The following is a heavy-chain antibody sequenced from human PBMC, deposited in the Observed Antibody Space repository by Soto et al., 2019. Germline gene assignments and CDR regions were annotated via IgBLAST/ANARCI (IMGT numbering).Heavy chain of an antibody. CDR2: IDPNSGGT. V-gene: IGHV1-2*04. CDR1: GYTFTGYY. D-gene: IGHD1-26*01. J-gene: IGHJ6*02. CDR3: ARDSGSYYYGMDV. Sequence: GASVKVSCKASGYTFTGYYMHWVRQAPGQGLEWMGWIDPNSGGTNYAQKFQGWVTMTRDTSISTAYMGLSRLRSDDTAVYYCARDSGSYYYGMDVWGQGTTVTVSS.